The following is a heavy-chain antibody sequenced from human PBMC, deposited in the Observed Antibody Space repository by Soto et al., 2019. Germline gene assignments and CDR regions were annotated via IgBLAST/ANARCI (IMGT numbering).Heavy chain of an antibody. CDR1: GFTFSSYS. D-gene: IGHD3-16*01. J-gene: IGHJ3*02. Sequence: EVQLVESGGGLVQPGGSLRLSCAASGFTFSSYSMNWVRQAPGKGLEWVSYISSSSSTIYYADSVKGRFTISRDNAKNSLYLQMNSLRDEDTAVYYCARDTKPTLRGAFDIWGQGTMVTVSS. CDR2: ISSSSSTI. CDR3: ARDTKPTLRGAFDI. V-gene: IGHV3-48*02.